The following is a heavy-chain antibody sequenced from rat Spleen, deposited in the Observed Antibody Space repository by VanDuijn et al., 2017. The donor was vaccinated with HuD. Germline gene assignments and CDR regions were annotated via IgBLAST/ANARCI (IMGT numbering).Heavy chain of an antibody. V-gene: IGHV2-43*01. D-gene: IGHD1-12*01. CDR3: ARSRSRNYDVLFDY. CDR2: IWTGGST. Sequence: QVQLKESGPGLVQPSQTLSLTCTVSGFSLTSYHVSWVRQPPGKGLEWMGVIWTGGSTAYNPHLKSRLSITRDTSKSQVFLEMNSLQTEETATYYCARSRSRNYDVLFDYWGQGVMVTVSS. J-gene: IGHJ2*01. CDR1: GFSLTSYH.